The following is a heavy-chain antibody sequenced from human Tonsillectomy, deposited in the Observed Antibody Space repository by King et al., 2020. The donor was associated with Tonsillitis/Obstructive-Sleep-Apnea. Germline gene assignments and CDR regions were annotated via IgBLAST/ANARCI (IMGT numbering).Heavy chain of an antibody. V-gene: IGHV1-18*01. Sequence: VQLVESGAEVRKPGASVKVSCKASGYSLSSYGISWVRQAPGQGLEWMGWINAYNGNTNYAQKLQGRVTMTIDTSTSTAYMELRSLRSDDTAVYYCARDPKAYCGGDYYRDYYYYGMDVWGQGTTVTVSS. CDR2: INAYNGNT. D-gene: IGHD2-21*02. J-gene: IGHJ6*02. CDR1: GYSLSSYG. CDR3: ARDPKAYCGGDYYRDYYYYGMDV.